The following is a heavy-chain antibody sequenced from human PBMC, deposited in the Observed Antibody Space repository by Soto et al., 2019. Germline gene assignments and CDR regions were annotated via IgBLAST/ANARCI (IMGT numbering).Heavy chain of an antibody. Sequence: EVQLVESGGGLVKPGGSLRLSCAASGFTFSSYGMNWVRQAPGKGLEWVSSISSSSSYIYYADSVKGRFTISRDNAKNSLYLQMNSLRAEDTAVYYCASYCSGGSCYSHLSLVGYGMDVWGQGTTVTVSS. CDR3: ASYCSGGSCYSHLSLVGYGMDV. CDR2: ISSSSSYI. CDR1: GFTFSSYG. D-gene: IGHD2-15*01. V-gene: IGHV3-21*01. J-gene: IGHJ6*02.